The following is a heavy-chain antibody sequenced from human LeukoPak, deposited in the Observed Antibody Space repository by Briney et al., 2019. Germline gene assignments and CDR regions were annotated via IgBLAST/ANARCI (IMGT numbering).Heavy chain of an antibody. CDR1: GFAFSGSG. J-gene: IGHJ4*02. CDR3: AKDKDTPATAQPQRGYFES. Sequence: GGSLRLSCAASGFAFSGSGMHWVRQAPGQGLGWVAIIWYDGSNQYYADSVNAPFTISRDNSKNPVDLQMTSLRAEDTAVYFCAKDKDTPATAQPQRGYFESWGRGTLVTVSS. V-gene: IGHV3-33*06. D-gene: IGHD2-21*02. CDR2: IWYDGSNQ.